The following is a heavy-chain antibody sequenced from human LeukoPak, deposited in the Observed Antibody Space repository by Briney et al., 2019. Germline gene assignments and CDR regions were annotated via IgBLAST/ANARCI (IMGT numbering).Heavy chain of an antibody. J-gene: IGHJ3*02. D-gene: IGHD3-22*01. V-gene: IGHV3-30-3*01. CDR1: GFTFSSYA. CDR2: ISYDGSNK. CDR3: ARVRVTMIVVDAFDI. Sequence: GRSLRLSCAASGFTFSSYAMHWVRQAPGKGLEWVAVISYDGSNKYYADSVKGRFTISRDNSKNTLYLQMNSLRAEDTAVYYCARVRVTMIVVDAFDIWGQGTMVTVSS.